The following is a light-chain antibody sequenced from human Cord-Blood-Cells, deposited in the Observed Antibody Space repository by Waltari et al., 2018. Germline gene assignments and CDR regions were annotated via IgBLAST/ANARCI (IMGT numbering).Light chain of an antibody. Sequence: QSALTQPASVSGSPGQPIPISCTGTRRDAGGYNYVSWYQQHPGKAPELMIYDVSNRPSGVSNRFSGSKSGNTASLTISGLQAEDEADYYCSSYTSSSTLVFGGGTKLTVL. CDR3: SSYTSSSTLV. CDR1: RRDAGGYNY. CDR2: DVS. J-gene: IGLJ3*02. V-gene: IGLV2-14*01.